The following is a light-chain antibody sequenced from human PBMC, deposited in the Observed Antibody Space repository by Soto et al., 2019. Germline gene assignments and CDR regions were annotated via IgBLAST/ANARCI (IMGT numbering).Light chain of an antibody. Sequence: DIQMTQSPSSLSASVGDRVTITCRASQSISRYLNWYQQKPGKAPKLLIYAASSLQGGVPSRFSGSGSGTDFTLTISSLQPEDFATYYCQQSYSTPPGTVGQGTKLEIK. V-gene: IGKV1-39*01. CDR1: QSISRY. CDR3: QQSYSTPPGT. J-gene: IGKJ2*01. CDR2: AAS.